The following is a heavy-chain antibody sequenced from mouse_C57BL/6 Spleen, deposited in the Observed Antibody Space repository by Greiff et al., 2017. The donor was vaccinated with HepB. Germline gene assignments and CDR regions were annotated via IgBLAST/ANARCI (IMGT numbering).Heavy chain of an antibody. CDR1: GYTFTDYY. J-gene: IGHJ4*01. CDR3: ARFGGNYPLYYAMDY. Sequence: QVQLQQSGPELVKPGASVKISCKASGYTFTDYYINWVKQRPGQGLEWIGWIFPGSGSTYYNEKFKGKATLTVDKSSSTAYMLLSSLTSEDSAVYFCARFGGNYPLYYAMDYWGQGTSVTVSS. CDR2: IFPGSGST. V-gene: IGHV1-75*01. D-gene: IGHD2-1*01.